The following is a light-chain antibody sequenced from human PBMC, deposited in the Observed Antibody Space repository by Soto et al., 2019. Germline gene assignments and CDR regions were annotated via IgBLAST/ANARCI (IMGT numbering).Light chain of an antibody. J-gene: IGLJ2*01. CDR2: EGS. Sequence: QSALTQPASVSGSPGQSITISCTGTSSDVGSYNLVSWYQQHPGKAPKLRIYEGSKQPSGVSKCLSGSPSGNTAALIILGLQAEDEADYYCCSYAGSVVFGGGTKLTAL. CDR3: CSYAGSVV. CDR1: SSDVGSYNL. V-gene: IGLV2-23*01.